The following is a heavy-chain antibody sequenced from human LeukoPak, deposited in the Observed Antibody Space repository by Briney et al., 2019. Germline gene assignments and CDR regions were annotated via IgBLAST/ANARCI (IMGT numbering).Heavy chain of an antibody. Sequence: GTSVKVSCKASGFTFTISAMQWVRQARGHRLEWIGWIVVGSGNTNYAQKFQERVTITRDMSTSTAYMELSSLRSEDTAVYYCAAGQTTVTTSSYYYYGMDVWGQGTTVTVSS. CDR2: IVVGSGNT. D-gene: IGHD4-17*01. J-gene: IGHJ6*02. V-gene: IGHV1-58*02. CDR3: AAGQTTVTTSSYYYYGMDV. CDR1: GFTFTISA.